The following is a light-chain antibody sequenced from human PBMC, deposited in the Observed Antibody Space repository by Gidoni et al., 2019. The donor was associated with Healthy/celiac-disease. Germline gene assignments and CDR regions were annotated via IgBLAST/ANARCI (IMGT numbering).Light chain of an antibody. J-gene: IGKJ3*01. V-gene: IGKV3-11*01. CDR1: QSVSSY. CDR2: DAS. Sequence: EIVFTQSPATVSLSPGERANLSCRASQSVSSYLAWYQQKPGQAPRLLIYDASSGSGTDFTLTISSLEPEDFAVYYCQQRSNWGFTFGPGTKVDIK. CDR3: QQRSNWGFT.